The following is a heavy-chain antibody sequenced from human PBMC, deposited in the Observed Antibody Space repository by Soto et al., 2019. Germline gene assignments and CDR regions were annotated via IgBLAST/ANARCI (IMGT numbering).Heavy chain of an antibody. Sequence: TSETLSLTCTVSGGSISSGDYYWSWIRQPPGKGLEWIGYIYYSGSTYYNPSLKSRVTISVDTSKNQFSLKLSSVTAADTAVYYCARAEAAGTSDYWGQGTLVTVSS. CDR2: IYYSGST. CDR1: GGSISSGDYY. D-gene: IGHD6-13*01. J-gene: IGHJ4*02. V-gene: IGHV4-30-4*01. CDR3: ARAEAAGTSDY.